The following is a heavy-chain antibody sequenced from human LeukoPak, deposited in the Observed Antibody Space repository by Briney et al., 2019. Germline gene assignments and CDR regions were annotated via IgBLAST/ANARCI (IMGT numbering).Heavy chain of an antibody. V-gene: IGHV4-59*01. CDR2: IYYSGSA. Sequence: SETLSLTCTLSGGXIXXXYWXWXXXPPGXRLXCIAYIYYSGSANYNPSLKSRLSLSVDTSENHFSLKLSSVTAADTAVYYCARGPQGAFDLWGQGTMVTVSS. CDR3: ARGPQGAFDL. CDR1: GGXIXXXY. J-gene: IGHJ3*01.